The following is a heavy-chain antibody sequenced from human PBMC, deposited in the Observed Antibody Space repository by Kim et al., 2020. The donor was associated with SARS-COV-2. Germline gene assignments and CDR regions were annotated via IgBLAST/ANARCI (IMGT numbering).Heavy chain of an antibody. CDR3: AKQPSRAPSSSLDY. Sequence: GGSLRLSCAASGFTFSSYAMSWVRQAPGKGLEWVSAISGSGGSTYYADSVKGRFTISRDNSKNTLYLQMNSLRAEDTAVYYCAKQPSRAPSSSLDYWGQGTLVTVSS. V-gene: IGHV3-23*01. J-gene: IGHJ4*02. CDR2: ISGSGGST. CDR1: GFTFSSYA. D-gene: IGHD6-13*01.